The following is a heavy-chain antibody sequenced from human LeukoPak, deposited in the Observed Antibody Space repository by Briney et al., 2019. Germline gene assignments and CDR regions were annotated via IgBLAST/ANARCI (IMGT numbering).Heavy chain of an antibody. D-gene: IGHD3-10*01. CDR3: ARDLFFGELGY. CDR2: IYYSGST. V-gene: IGHV4-61*01. CDR1: GGSVSSGSYY. Sequence: SETLSLTCTVSGGSVSSGSYYWSWIRQPPGKGLEWIGYIYYSGSTNYNPSLKSRVTISVDTSKNQFALKLSSVTAADTAVYYCARDLFFGELGYWGQGTLVTVSS. J-gene: IGHJ4*02.